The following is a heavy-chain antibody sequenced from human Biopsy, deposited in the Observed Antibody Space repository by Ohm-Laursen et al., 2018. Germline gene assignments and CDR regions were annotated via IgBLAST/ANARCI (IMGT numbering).Heavy chain of an antibody. D-gene: IGHD2/OR15-2a*01. CDR3: ARATNSTGWPYYYFYGMDV. CDR2: IYYSGST. J-gene: IGHJ6*02. V-gene: IGHV4-59*01. CDR1: GGSMSSYY. Sequence: SQTLSLTCAVSGGSMSSYYWTWIRQPPGKGLEWIGYIYYSGSTNYNPSLKSRVTISVDTSKNQFSLRLNSVTAADTAVYYCARATNSTGWPYYYFYGMDVWGQGTTVTVS.